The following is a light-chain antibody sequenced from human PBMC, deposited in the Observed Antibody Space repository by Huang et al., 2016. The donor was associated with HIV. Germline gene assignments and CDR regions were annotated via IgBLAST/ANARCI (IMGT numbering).Light chain of an antibody. CDR1: QSVNTN. V-gene: IGKV3-15*01. J-gene: IGKJ2*01. CDR3: QQYNKWPPEYT. Sequence: VMMSQSPATLAASPGERVTLSCGASQSVNTNLAWYQQKPGQPPRLLIYAASTRATGVTARCAGSGSGTEFTLTIDSLQSDDFAVYYCQQYNKWPPEYTFGQGTRLEIK. CDR2: AAS.